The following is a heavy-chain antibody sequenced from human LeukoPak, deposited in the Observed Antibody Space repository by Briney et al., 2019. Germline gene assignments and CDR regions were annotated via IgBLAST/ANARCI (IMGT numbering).Heavy chain of an antibody. Sequence: PSETLSLTCTVSGGSIRSYYWNWIRQPPGKGLEWIGYIFGGTTKYNPSLKSRVTISVDTSKSQFSLKLTSVTAADTAVYFCASLHGSGSANYWGQGTLVTVSS. D-gene: IGHD3-10*01. J-gene: IGHJ4*02. CDR2: IFGGTT. CDR3: ASLHGSGSANY. CDR1: GGSIRSYY. V-gene: IGHV4-4*09.